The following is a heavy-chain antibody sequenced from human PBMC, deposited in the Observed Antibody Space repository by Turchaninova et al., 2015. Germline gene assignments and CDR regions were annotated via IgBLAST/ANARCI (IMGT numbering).Heavy chain of an antibody. D-gene: IGHD2-2*02. J-gene: IGHJ1*01. CDR3: ANQAGYTVSTPVEFLHH. Sequence: EVQLVESGGGLVQPRGSRRLSCLASGFTFSSYAWAWVRQAPGKGLEWVSTISTGGDRAFYADSVRGRFTISRDNSKNTLYLQMNSLRADDTALYYCANQAGYTVSTPVEFLHHWGQGTLVTVSS. CDR2: ISTGGDRA. CDR1: GFTFSSYA. V-gene: IGHV3-23*04.